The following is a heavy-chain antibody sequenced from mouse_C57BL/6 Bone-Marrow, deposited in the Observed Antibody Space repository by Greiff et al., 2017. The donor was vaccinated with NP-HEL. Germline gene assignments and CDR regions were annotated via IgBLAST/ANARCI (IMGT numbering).Heavy chain of an antibody. CDR1: GYAFSSSW. V-gene: IGHV1-82*01. J-gene: IGHJ2*01. CDR2: IYPGDGDT. Sequence: VQLQQSGPELVKPGASVKISCKASGYAFSSSWMNWVKQRPGKGLEWIGRIYPGDGDTNYNGKFKGKATLTADKSSSTSYMQLSSLTSEDSAVYFCASGTGTYDYWGQGTTLTVSS. D-gene: IGHD4-1*01. CDR3: ASGTGTYDY.